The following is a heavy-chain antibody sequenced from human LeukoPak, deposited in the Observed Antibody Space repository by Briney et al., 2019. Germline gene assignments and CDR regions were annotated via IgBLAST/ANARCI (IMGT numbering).Heavy chain of an antibody. V-gene: IGHV1-58*01. CDR1: GFTFTSSA. D-gene: IGHD3-3*01. J-gene: IGHJ4*02. CDR2: IVVGSGNT. CDR3: AXXTYDFWSGYHIPYYFDY. Sequence: SVKVSCKASGFTFTSSAVQWVRQARGQRLEWIGWIVVGSGNTNYAQRFQERVTITRDMSTSTAYMELSSLRSEDTAVYYCAXXTYDFWSGYHIPYYFDYWGQGTLVTVSS.